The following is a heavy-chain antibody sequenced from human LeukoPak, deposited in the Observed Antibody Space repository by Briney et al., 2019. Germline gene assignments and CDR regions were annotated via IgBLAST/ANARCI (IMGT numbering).Heavy chain of an antibody. D-gene: IGHD2-2*01. V-gene: IGHV3-43*02. J-gene: IGHJ3*02. Sequence: GGSLRLSCAASGFTFDDYAMHWVRQAPGKGLEWVSLISGDGGSTYYADSVKGRFTTSRDNSKNSLCLQMNSLRTEDTALYYCAKDIVVVPADWRELAGGAFDIWGQGTMVTVSS. CDR2: ISGDGGST. CDR3: AKDIVVVPADWRELAGGAFDI. CDR1: GFTFDDYA.